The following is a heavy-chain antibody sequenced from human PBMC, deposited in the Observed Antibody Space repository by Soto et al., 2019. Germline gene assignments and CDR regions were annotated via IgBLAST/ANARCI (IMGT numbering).Heavy chain of an antibody. CDR3: ASRRELDYGDYGYYYYGMDV. J-gene: IGHJ6*02. D-gene: IGHD4-17*01. V-gene: IGHV4-59*01. Sequence: SETLSLTCTVSGGSISSYYWSWIRQPPGKGLEWIGYIYYSGSTNYNPSLKSRVTISVDTSKNQFSLKLSSVTAADTAVYYCASRRELDYGDYGYYYYGMDVWGQGTTVTVSS. CDR2: IYYSGST. CDR1: GGSISSYY.